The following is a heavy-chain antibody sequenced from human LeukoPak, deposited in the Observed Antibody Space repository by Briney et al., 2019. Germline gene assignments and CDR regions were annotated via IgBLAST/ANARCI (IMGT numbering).Heavy chain of an antibody. V-gene: IGHV7-4-1*02. Sequence: ASVRVSCKASGYTFTSYAMNWVRQAPGQGLEWMGWINTNTGNPTYAQGFTGRFVFSLDTSVSTAYLQISSLKAEDTAVYYCARDSEPYYDILTGYYTGYYFDYWGQGTLVTVSS. CDR1: GYTFTSYA. J-gene: IGHJ4*02. CDR2: INTNTGNP. D-gene: IGHD3-9*01. CDR3: ARDSEPYYDILTGYYTGYYFDY.